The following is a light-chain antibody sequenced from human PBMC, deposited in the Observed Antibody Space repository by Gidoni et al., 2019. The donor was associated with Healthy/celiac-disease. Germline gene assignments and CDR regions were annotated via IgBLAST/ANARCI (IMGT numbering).Light chain of an antibody. CDR1: QGIRNA. Sequence: DIQMTKPPSSLSASVGDRVTITCRASQGIRNALGWYQQKPGKAPKRLIYAASSLQSGVPSRFSGSGSGTEFTLTISSLQPEDFATYYCLQHNSYPWTFGQGTKVEIK. V-gene: IGKV1-17*01. CDR3: LQHNSYPWT. J-gene: IGKJ1*01. CDR2: AAS.